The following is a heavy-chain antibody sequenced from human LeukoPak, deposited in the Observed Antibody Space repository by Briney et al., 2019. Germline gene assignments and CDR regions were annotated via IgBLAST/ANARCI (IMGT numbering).Heavy chain of an antibody. V-gene: IGHV3-21*01. CDR2: ISSSSDYI. CDR3: ARGGSSGWYVGV. Sequence: GGSLRLSCAASGFTFTRYNMNWVRRAPGKGLEWVSSISSSSDYIYYADSVKGRFTVSRDSAKHSLYLQMNSLRVEDTAVYYCARGGSSGWYVGVWGRGTTVTVSS. CDR1: GFTFTRYN. D-gene: IGHD6-19*01. J-gene: IGHJ6*04.